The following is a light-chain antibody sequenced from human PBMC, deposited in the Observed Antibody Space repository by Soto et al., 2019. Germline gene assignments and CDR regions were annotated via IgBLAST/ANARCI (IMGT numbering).Light chain of an antibody. Sequence: AIPMTQSPSSLSAYVGDRVTITCRASQGIRNDLGWYQQKPGKAPKLLIYAASSLQSGVPSRFSGSGSGTDFALTISSLQPEDFATYFCLQNYNYPYTFGPGTKLEIK. CDR1: QGIRND. J-gene: IGKJ2*01. V-gene: IGKV1-6*01. CDR3: LQNYNYPYT. CDR2: AAS.